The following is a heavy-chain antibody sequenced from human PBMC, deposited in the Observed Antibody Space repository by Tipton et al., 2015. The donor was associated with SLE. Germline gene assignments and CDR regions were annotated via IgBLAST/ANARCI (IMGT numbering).Heavy chain of an antibody. CDR1: GFSFLNYG. Sequence: SLRLSCAASGFSFLNYGMYWVRQAPGKGLEWVAFIRFDGTDKHYVDSVKGRFTISRDNSKNTLYLQMNSLRAEDTTVYYCAKAIVVVPLYFDYWGQGTLVTVSS. V-gene: IGHV3-30*02. D-gene: IGHD3-22*01. CDR3: AKAIVVVPLYFDY. CDR2: IRFDGTDK. J-gene: IGHJ4*02.